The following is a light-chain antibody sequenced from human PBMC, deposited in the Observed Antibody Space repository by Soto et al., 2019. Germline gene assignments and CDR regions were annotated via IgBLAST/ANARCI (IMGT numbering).Light chain of an antibody. CDR3: QQFGSLGT. V-gene: IGKV3-11*01. J-gene: IGKJ1*01. Sequence: EIVLTQSPSTLSLSPGERATLSFRASQSVSSYLAWYQQKPGQAPRLLIYDASNRATGIPDRFSGSGSGTDFTLTIGRLEPEDFAVYYCQQFGSLGTFGQGTKVDIK. CDR2: DAS. CDR1: QSVSSY.